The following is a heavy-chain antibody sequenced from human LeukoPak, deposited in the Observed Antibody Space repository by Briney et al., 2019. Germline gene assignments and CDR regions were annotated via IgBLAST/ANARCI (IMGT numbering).Heavy chain of an antibody. D-gene: IGHD6-19*01. CDR2: ISSSSSYI. V-gene: IGHV3-21*04. Sequence: SGGSLRLSCAASGFTFSSYSMNWVRQAPGKGLEWVSSISSSSSYIYYADSVKGRFTISRDNSKNTLYLQMNSLRADDTAAYYCAKSRGIYDNSGWRTFDYWGQGTLVTVSS. J-gene: IGHJ4*02. CDR1: GFTFSSYS. CDR3: AKSRGIYDNSGWRTFDY.